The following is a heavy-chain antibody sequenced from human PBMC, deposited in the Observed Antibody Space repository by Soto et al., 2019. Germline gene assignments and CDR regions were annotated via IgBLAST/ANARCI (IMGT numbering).Heavy chain of an antibody. Sequence: GGSLRLSCAASGFTFSSYWMSWVRQAPGKGLEWVANIKQDGSEKYYVDSVKGRFTISRDNAKNSLYLQMNSLRAEDTAVYYCARGAPYSSGYYFDYWGQGTLVTVSS. CDR1: GFTFSSYW. CDR3: ARGAPYSSGYYFDY. J-gene: IGHJ4*02. CDR2: IKQDGSEK. V-gene: IGHV3-7*01. D-gene: IGHD3-22*01.